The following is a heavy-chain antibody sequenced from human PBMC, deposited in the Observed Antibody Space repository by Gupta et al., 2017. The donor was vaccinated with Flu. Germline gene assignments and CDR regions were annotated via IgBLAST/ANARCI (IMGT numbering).Heavy chain of an antibody. V-gene: IGHV3-21*01. D-gene: IGHD2-8*01. J-gene: IGHJ6*03. CDR2: ISSSSSYI. CDR3: ARAGNVLMVYAYYYYMDV. CDR1: GFTFSSYS. Sequence: EVQLVESGGGLVKPGGSLRLSCAASGFTFSSYSMNWVRQAPGKGLEWVSSISSSSSYIYYADSVKGRFTISRDNAKNSLYLQMNSLRAEDTAVYYCARAGNVLMVYAYYYYMDVWGKGTTVTVSS.